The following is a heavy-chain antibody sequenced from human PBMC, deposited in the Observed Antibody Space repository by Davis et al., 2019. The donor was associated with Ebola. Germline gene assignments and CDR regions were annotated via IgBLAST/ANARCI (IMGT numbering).Heavy chain of an antibody. D-gene: IGHD3-16*02. CDR1: GGSFSGYY. V-gene: IGHV4-30-4*01. CDR3: ARSRRYDYVWGSYRYTEWFDP. CDR2: IYYSGST. J-gene: IGHJ5*02. Sequence: SETLSLTCAVYGGSFSGYYWSWIRQTPGKGLEWIGYIYYSGSTYYNPSLKSRVTISVDTSKNQFSLKLSSVTAADTAVYYCARSRRYDYVWGSYRYTEWFDPWGQGTLVTVSS.